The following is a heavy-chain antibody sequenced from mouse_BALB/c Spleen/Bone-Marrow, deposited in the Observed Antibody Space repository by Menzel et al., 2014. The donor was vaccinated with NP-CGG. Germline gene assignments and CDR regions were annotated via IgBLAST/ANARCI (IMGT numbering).Heavy chain of an antibody. D-gene: IGHD1-1*01. CDR3: ARPDYYGYLNY. CDR2: INPDSRTI. CDR1: GFDFSRYW. V-gene: IGHV4-1*02. J-gene: IGHJ2*01. Sequence: EVHLVESGGGLVQPGGSLKLSCAASGFDFSRYWMSWVRQAPGKGLEWIGEINPDSRTINDSPSLKDKFIISRDNAKNTLYLRLNKVRSGDTALYYCARPDYYGYLNYWGQGTTLTVSS.